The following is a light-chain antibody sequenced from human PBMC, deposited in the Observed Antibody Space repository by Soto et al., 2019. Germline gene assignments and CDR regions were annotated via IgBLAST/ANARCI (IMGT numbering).Light chain of an antibody. CDR2: RTN. V-gene: IGLV1-47*01. Sequence: QSVLTQPPSASGTPGQRVTISCSGSSSNIGSNYVYWYQQLPGTAPKLLIYRTNQRPSGVPDRFSGSKSGTSASLAISGLRSEDEADYYCAAWDDSLSGVVFGGGTKRTGL. CDR3: AAWDDSLSGVV. CDR1: SSNIGSNY. J-gene: IGLJ2*01.